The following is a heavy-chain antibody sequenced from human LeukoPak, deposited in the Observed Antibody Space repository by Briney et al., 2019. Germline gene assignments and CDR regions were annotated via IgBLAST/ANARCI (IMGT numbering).Heavy chain of an antibody. CDR3: ARHFSDSSGYYYAFEFDY. Sequence: SETLSLTCTVSRGSISNYYWSWIRQPPGKGLEWIGSIYHSGSTYYNPSLKSRVSISVDTSKNQFSLKLSSVTAADTAVYYCARHFSDSSGYYYAFEFDYWGQGTLVTVSS. D-gene: IGHD3-22*01. V-gene: IGHV4-59*08. CDR1: RGSISNYY. J-gene: IGHJ4*02. CDR2: IYHSGST.